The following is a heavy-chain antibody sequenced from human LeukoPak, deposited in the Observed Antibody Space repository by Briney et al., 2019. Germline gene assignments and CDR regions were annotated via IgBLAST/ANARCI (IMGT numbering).Heavy chain of an antibody. CDR1: GFTFRTYR. CDR3: AGGHYGDYA. D-gene: IGHD4-17*01. V-gene: IGHV3-7*01. CDR2: INQAGSEE. J-gene: IGHJ5*02. Sequence: AGGSLRLSCAASGFTFRTYRMSWVRQAPGKGLEWVANINQAGSEEYYVDSVKGRFSIYRDNAKNSLYLQMNSLRAEDTAVYYCAGGHYGDYAWGQGTQVTVSS.